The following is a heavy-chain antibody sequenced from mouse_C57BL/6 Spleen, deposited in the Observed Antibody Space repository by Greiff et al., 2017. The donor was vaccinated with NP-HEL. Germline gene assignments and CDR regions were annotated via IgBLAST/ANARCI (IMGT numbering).Heavy chain of an antibody. CDR1: GFNIKDDY. V-gene: IGHV14-4*01. CDR3: TTILGNY. D-gene: IGHD2-10*02. J-gene: IGHJ2*01. CDR2: IDPENGDT. Sequence: VQLQQQSGAELVRPGSSVKLSCTAAGFNIKDDYMHWVKQRPEQGLEWIGWIDPENGDTEYASKFQGKATITADTSSNTAYLQLSSLTSEDTAVYYCTTILGNYWGQGTTLTVSS.